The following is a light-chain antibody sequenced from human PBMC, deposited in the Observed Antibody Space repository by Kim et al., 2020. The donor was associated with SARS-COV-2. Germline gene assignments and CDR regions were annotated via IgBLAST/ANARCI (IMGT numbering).Light chain of an antibody. V-gene: IGKV3-15*01. J-gene: IGKJ5*01. CDR2: GAS. Sequence: EIVMTQSPATLSVSPGERATLSCRASQSVSSNLAWYQQKPGQDPRLLIYGASTRATGIPARFSCSGSGTEFTLTISSLQSEDFAVYYCQQYYSWLFGQGTRLEIK. CDR1: QSVSSN. CDR3: QQYYSWL.